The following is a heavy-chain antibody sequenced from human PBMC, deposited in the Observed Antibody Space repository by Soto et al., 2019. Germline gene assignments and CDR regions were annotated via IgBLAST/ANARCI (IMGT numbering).Heavy chain of an antibody. CDR3: ARHGGAHYLSSGYHYALDY. Sequence: PGESLKISCKGSGYTFTDYWIGWVRQLPGKGLEWMGIIYPGDSDTRYSPSFQGHISFSADRSINTTYLHWSSLRASDTAMYYCARHGGAHYLSSGYHYALDYWGKGTPVTVSS. V-gene: IGHV5-51*01. D-gene: IGHD3-22*01. CDR1: GYTFTDYW. CDR2: IYPGDSDT. J-gene: IGHJ4*02.